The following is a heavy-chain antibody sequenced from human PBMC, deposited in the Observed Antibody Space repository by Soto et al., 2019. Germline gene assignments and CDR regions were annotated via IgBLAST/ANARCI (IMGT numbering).Heavy chain of an antibody. V-gene: IGHV4-34*01. CDR1: GGSFSGYY. CDR2: INHSGST. CDR3: ARGLRAAMVLAFDY. J-gene: IGHJ4*02. Sequence: SETLSLTCAVYGGSFSGYYWSWIRQPPGKGLEWIGEINHSGSTNYNPSLKSRVTISVDTSKNQFSLKLSSVTAADTAVYYCARGLRAAMVLAFDYWGQGTLVTVSS. D-gene: IGHD5-18*01.